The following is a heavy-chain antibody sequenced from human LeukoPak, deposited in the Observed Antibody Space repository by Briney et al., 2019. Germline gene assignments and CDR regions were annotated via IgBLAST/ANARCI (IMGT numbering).Heavy chain of an antibody. CDR2: IYYSGST. J-gene: IGHJ4*02. CDR1: GGSISSTSHY. V-gene: IGHV4-39*07. Sequence: SETLSLTCTVSGGSISSTSHYWGWRRQPPGKGLEWIGGIYYSGSTYHSPSLKSRVTMSVDTSKNQFSLKLSSVTAADTAVYYCARSWGYDFWTGNLLDYWGQGTLVTVSS. D-gene: IGHD3-3*01. CDR3: ARSWGYDFWTGNLLDY.